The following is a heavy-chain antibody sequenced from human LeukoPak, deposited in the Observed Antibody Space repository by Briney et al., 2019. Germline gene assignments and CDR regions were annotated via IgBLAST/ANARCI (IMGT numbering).Heavy chain of an antibody. D-gene: IGHD3-16*01. CDR3: ARAGSSYVEAAY. CDR1: GFTFTSYW. Sequence: GGSLRLSCAASGFTFTSYWMTWVRQPPGGGLEWVANIHQDGSLQFYVDSVKGRFTVSRDNARNLLYLQMNGLRAEDTAVYYCARAGSSYVEAAYWGLGTLVTVSS. J-gene: IGHJ4*02. V-gene: IGHV3-7*01. CDR2: IHQDGSLQ.